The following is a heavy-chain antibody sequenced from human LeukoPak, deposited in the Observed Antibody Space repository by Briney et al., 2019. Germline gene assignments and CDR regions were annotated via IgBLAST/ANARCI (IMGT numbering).Heavy chain of an antibody. V-gene: IGHV4-39*01. Sequence: SETLSLTCTVSSDSIITTSYWWGWIRQPPGKGLEWIGSIHYSERTHYNPSLKSRVTLSVDTSRNQFSLKLSSVTAADTAVYYCVRQRGLGLRYFDYWGRGTLVPVSS. CDR2: IHYSERT. J-gene: IGHJ4*02. CDR1: SDSIITTSYW. CDR3: VRQRGLGLRYFDY. D-gene: IGHD3-16*01.